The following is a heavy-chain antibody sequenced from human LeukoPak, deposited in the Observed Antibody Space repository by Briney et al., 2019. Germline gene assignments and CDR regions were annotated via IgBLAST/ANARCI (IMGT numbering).Heavy chain of an antibody. CDR2: INPKNGDT. CDR3: ARAGTVMLLDY. V-gene: IGHV1-2*02. CDR1: GYTFSDYY. D-gene: IGHD3-16*01. Sequence: ASVKVSCKASGYTFSDYYLHWVRQAPGQGLEWMAWINPKNGDTNYAQKFQGRVSMTRDTSISTAYVELSRLRSDDTAVYYCARAGTVMLLDYWGQGTQVTVSS. J-gene: IGHJ4*02.